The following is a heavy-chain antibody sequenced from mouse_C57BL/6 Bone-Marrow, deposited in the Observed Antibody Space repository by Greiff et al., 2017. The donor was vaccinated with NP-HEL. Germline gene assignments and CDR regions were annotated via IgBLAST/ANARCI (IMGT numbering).Heavy chain of an antibody. CDR2: ISSGSSTL. D-gene: IGHD2-3*01. Sequence: EVQRVESGGGLVKPGGSLKLSCAASGFTFSDYGMHWVRQAPEKGLEWVAYISSGSSTLYYADTVKGRFTISRDNAKNTLFLQMTSLRSEDTAMYYCARRYDFAYWGQGTLVTVSA. CDR1: GFTFSDYG. CDR3: ARRYDFAY. J-gene: IGHJ3*01. V-gene: IGHV5-17*01.